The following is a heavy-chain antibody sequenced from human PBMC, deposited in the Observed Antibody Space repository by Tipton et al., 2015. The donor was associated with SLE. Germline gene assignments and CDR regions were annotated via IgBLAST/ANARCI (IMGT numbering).Heavy chain of an antibody. V-gene: IGHV1-69*05. CDR1: GGTFSSST. CDR3: ATGGLQIWSPFDN. D-gene: IGHD5-18*01. Sequence: QLVQSGAEVTKPGSSMKVSCKASGGTFSSSTIGWVRQAPGQGLEWMGQIIPIFATTKYAEKFQGRVTITTAESSTTAYMELRSLTSDDTAVYFCATGGLQIWSPFDNWGQGTLITVSS. J-gene: IGHJ4*02. CDR2: IIPIFATT.